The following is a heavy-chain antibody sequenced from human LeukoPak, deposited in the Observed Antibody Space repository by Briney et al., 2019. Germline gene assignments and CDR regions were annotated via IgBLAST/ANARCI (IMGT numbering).Heavy chain of an antibody. CDR2: ISYDGSDK. V-gene: IGHV3-30-3*01. J-gene: IGHJ4*02. CDR3: ARDKQVRIVTARVIDY. D-gene: IGHD6-25*01. Sequence: QAGGSLRLSCAASGFTFRTYAIHWVRQAPGKGLEWVALISYDGSDKYYAHSEKGRFTISRDNSKNTLYLQMNSLRNENTAMYYSARDKQVRIVTARVIDYWGQGTLVTVSS. CDR1: GFTFRTYA.